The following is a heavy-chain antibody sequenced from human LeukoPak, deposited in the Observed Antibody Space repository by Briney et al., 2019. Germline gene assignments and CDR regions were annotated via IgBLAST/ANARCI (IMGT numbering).Heavy chain of an antibody. CDR1: GFNVNNAW. V-gene: IGHV3-15*07. CDR2: IRSKIDGGET. J-gene: IGHJ4*02. D-gene: IGHD2-21*01. CDR3: YTSITDY. Sequence: PRGSLRLSCAASGFNVNNAWMSWVRQAPGKGLEWVGRIRSKIDGGETDYAAPVKGRFTISRDDSKNTLYLQINSLKIEDTAMYYCYTSITDYWGQGTLVTVSS.